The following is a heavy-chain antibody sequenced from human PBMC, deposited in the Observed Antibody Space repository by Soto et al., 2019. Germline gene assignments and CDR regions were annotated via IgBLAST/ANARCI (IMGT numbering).Heavy chain of an antibody. D-gene: IGHD2-21*02. Sequence: QVQLVQSGAEVKKSGSSVRVSCTASGGTFSNDAISWVRQVPGQGVEWLGRIIPFFGTPDYSQIFRGRLTMTADESTGTAYMDLRRLRSDDTAVYYCVREVVTETTLGYFDSWGQGTLVTVSS. J-gene: IGHJ4*02. CDR2: IIPFFGTP. CDR1: GGTFSNDA. V-gene: IGHV1-69*01. CDR3: VREVVTETTLGYFDS.